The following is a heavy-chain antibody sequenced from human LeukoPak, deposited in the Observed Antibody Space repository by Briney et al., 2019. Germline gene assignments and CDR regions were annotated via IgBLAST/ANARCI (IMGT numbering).Heavy chain of an antibody. CDR1: GGSISSSSYY. Sequence: SETLSLTCTVSGGSISSSSYYWGWIRQPPGKGLEWIGSIYYSGSTYYNPSLKSRVTMSVDTSKNQFSLKLSSVTAADTAVYYCARARGGRADYWGQGTLVTVSS. J-gene: IGHJ4*02. CDR3: ARARGGRADY. V-gene: IGHV4-39*07. CDR2: IYYSGST. D-gene: IGHD3-10*01.